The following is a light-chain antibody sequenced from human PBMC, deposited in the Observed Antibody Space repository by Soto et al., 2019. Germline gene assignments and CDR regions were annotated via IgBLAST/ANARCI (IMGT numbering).Light chain of an antibody. Sequence: DIQMTQSPSSLSASVGDRVTITCRASQSFNTYLAWYQQKPGKVPKLLISGISTLQSGVPSRFSGSGYGTEFTLTISSLQSEDFALYYCQQYNDWPLTFGQGTKV. CDR3: QQYNDWPLT. J-gene: IGKJ1*01. CDR1: QSFNTY. V-gene: IGKV1-27*01. CDR2: GIS.